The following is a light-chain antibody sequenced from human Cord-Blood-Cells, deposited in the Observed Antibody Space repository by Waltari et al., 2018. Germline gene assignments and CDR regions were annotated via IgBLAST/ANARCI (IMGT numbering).Light chain of an antibody. Sequence: QSALTQPASVSGSPGQSITISCTGTSSDVGGYNYVSWYQQPPGKAPKLMIYEVRNRPSGVSNRFCGSKGGNTASLTISGLQAEDEADYYCSSYTSSSTLFVFGGGTKLTVL. CDR2: EVR. CDR3: SSYTSSSTLFV. V-gene: IGLV2-14*01. J-gene: IGLJ3*02. CDR1: SSDVGGYNY.